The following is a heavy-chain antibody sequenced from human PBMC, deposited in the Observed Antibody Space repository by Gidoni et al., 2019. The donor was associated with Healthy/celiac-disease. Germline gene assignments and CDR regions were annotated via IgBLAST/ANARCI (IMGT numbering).Heavy chain of an antibody. V-gene: IGHV1-69*01. CDR1: GGTFSSYA. CDR3: AGTSYDYVWGSYRYTPGWFDP. CDR2: IIPIFGTA. J-gene: IGHJ5*02. D-gene: IGHD3-16*02. Sequence: QVQLVQSGAEVKKPGSSVKVSCTASGGTFSSYAISWVRQAPGQGLEWMGGIIPIFGTANYAQKFQGRVTITADESTSTAYMELSSLRSEDTAVYYCAGTSYDYVWGSYRYTPGWFDPWGQGTLVTVSS.